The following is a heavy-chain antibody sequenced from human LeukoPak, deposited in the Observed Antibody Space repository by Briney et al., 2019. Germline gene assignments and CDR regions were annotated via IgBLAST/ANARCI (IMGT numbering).Heavy chain of an antibody. D-gene: IGHD4-11*01. CDR2: IIPIFGTA. V-gene: IGHV1-69*05. Sequence: ASVKVSCTASGRTFSSYAISWVRHAPGQGLEWMGGIIPIFGTANYEQKFQGRVTITTDESTSTASMELSSPRSEDTAVYYCARGGMTTVTSFDYWGQGTLVTVSS. J-gene: IGHJ4*02. CDR1: GRTFSSYA. CDR3: ARGGMTTVTSFDY.